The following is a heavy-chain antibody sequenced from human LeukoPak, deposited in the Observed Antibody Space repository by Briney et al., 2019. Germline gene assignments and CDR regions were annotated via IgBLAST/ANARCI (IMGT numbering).Heavy chain of an antibody. Sequence: GGSLRLSCAASGFTFDDYAMHWVRQAPGKGLEWVSGISWNSGSIGYADSVKGRFTISRDNAKNSLYLQMNSLRAEDTALYYCAKDGRIAVAPSGMDVWGQGTTVTVSS. V-gene: IGHV3-9*01. J-gene: IGHJ6*02. CDR3: AKDGRIAVAPSGMDV. CDR2: ISWNSGSI. CDR1: GFTFDDYA. D-gene: IGHD6-19*01.